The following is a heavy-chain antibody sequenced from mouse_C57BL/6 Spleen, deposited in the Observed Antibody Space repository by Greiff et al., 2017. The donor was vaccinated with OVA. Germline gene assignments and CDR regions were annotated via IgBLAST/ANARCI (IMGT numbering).Heavy chain of an antibody. J-gene: IGHJ2*01. CDR3: ARPGNYGYGGDY. CDR1: GYTFTSYW. Sequence: QVQLKQPGAELVRPGSSVKLSCKASGYTFTSYWMDWVKQRPGQGLEWIGNIYPSDSETHYNQKFKDKATLTVDKSSSTAYMQLSSLTSEDSAVYYCARPGNYGYGGDYWGQGTTLTVSS. D-gene: IGHD2-2*01. CDR2: IYPSDSET. V-gene: IGHV1-61*01.